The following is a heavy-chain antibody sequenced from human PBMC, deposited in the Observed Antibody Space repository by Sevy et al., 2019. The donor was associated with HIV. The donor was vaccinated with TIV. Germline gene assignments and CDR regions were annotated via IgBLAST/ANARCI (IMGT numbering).Heavy chain of an antibody. Sequence: GGSLRLSCAASGFTFNNYALSWVRQVPGKGLEWVSAISGSGGSIYFADSVRGRFTISRFNSRETLELQMNGLRVEDTAVYYCAKALAGSARNWYFDLWGRGTLVTVSS. D-gene: IGHD3-10*01. CDR1: GFTFNNYA. V-gene: IGHV3-23*01. J-gene: IGHJ2*01. CDR2: ISGSGGSI. CDR3: AKALAGSARNWYFDL.